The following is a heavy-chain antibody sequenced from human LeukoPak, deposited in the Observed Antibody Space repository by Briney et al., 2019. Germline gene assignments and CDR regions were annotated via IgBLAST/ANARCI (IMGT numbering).Heavy chain of an antibody. CDR2: INNVASHI. J-gene: IGHJ4*02. CDR1: GFTFSSSA. Sequence: GGSLRLSCAASGFTFSSSAMNWVRQAPGKGLEWVSSINNVASHIYYAHSVKGRFTISRDNAKNSLYLQMNSLSDEDTAVYYCAKSDTAMVPTPFDYWGQGTLVTVSS. V-gene: IGHV3-21*01. D-gene: IGHD5-18*01. CDR3: AKSDTAMVPTPFDY.